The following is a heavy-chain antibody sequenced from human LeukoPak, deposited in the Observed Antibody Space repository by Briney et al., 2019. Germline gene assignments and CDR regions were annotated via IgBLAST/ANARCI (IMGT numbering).Heavy chain of an antibody. CDR1: GGSISSGGYY. Sequence: SQTLSLTCTVSGGSISSGGYYWSWIRQPPGKGLEWIGYIYHSGSTYYNPSLKSRVTISVDTSKNQFSLNLSSVTAADTAVYYCARVGVVIIRTRAFDIWGLGTMVTVSS. J-gene: IGHJ3*02. V-gene: IGHV4-30-2*01. D-gene: IGHD3-22*01. CDR3: ARVGVVIIRTRAFDI. CDR2: IYHSGST.